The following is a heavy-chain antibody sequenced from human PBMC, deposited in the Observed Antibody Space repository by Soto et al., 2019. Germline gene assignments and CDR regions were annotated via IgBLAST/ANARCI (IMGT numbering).Heavy chain of an antibody. CDR1: GYSFTSYW. J-gene: IGHJ6*02. CDR3: ARPTGYCSSTCCPQYYYYGMDV. V-gene: IGHV5-10-1*01. CDR2: IDPSDSYT. D-gene: IGHD2-2*01. Sequence: GESLKISCKGSGYSFTSYWISWVRQMPGKGLEWMGRIDPSDSYTNYSPSFQGHVTISADKSISTAYLQWSSLKASDTAMYYCARPTGYCSSTCCPQYYYYGMDVWGQGTTVTVSS.